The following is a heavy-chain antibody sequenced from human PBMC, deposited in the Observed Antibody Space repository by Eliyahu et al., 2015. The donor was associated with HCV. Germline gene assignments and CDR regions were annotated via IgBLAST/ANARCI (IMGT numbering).Heavy chain of an antibody. Sequence: QVQLQESGPGLVKPSETLSLTCTVSGGSITTYYWXWIRQPPGKGLEGIGFIHYSGSTNYNPSLKSRVTISVDTSKNQFSLNLTSVTAADTAVYYCASGGGGIAVAGTGGWFDPWGQGTLVTVSS. D-gene: IGHD6-19*01. CDR1: GGSITTYY. CDR3: ASGGGGIAVAGTGGWFDP. CDR2: IHYSGST. J-gene: IGHJ5*02. V-gene: IGHV4-59*01.